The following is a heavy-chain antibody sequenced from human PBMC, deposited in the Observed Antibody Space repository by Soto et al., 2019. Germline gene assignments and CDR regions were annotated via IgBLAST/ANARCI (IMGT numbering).Heavy chain of an antibody. J-gene: IGHJ4*02. V-gene: IGHV3-30*18. D-gene: IGHD6-6*01. Sequence: PGGSLRLSCAASGFTFSNYGLHWVRQAPGKGLEWVAVMSNDGRKTYYADSMQGRFTISRDNSKNTLSLQMNSLRTEDTAVYYSAKGGASSFDYYFDYWGQEPLVTVSS. CDR1: GFTFSNYG. CDR3: AKGGASSFDYYFDY. CDR2: MSNDGRKT.